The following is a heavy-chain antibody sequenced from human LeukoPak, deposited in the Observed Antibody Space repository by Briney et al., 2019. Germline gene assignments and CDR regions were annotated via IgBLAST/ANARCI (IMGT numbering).Heavy chain of an antibody. J-gene: IGHJ4*02. Sequence: GGSLRLSCAASGFTFSTYAMGWVRQAPGEGLEWVSSIKGGGGDPFYADSVRGRFAISRDKSKNTLYLQLNSLRAEDTAVYFCAQGGHDYNPFYYWGQGTLVTVSS. CDR1: GFTFSTYA. CDR3: AQGGHDYNPFYY. D-gene: IGHD4-11*01. CDR2: IKGGGGDP. V-gene: IGHV3-23*01.